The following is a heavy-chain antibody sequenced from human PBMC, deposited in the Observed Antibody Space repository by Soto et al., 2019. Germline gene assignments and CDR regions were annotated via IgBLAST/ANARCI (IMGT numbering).Heavy chain of an antibody. CDR2: ISAYNGNT. Sequence: ASVKVSCKASGYTFTSYGISWVRQAPGQGLEWMGWISAYNGNTNYAQKLQGRVTMTTDTSTSTAYMELRSLRSDDTAVYYCARDAMSNTYSAFWSGYYRAPNDAFDIWGQGTMVTVSS. CDR1: GYTFTSYG. J-gene: IGHJ3*02. V-gene: IGHV1-18*04. CDR3: ARDAMSNTYSAFWSGYYRAPNDAFDI. D-gene: IGHD3-3*01.